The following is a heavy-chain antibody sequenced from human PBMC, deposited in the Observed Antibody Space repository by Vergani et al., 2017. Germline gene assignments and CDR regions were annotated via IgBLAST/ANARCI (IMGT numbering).Heavy chain of an antibody. Sequence: QVQLQQWGGGLFKPSETLSLTCVLNGGSFTSYHWTWIRQSPGEGLEWVGDIDHTGRPDYNPSLKRRLTMSVDKSRNQFSLTLNSVTATDTAIYFCARVNTETNVHLYYYYYMDVWGQGTAVTVS. CDR3: ARVNTETNVHLYYYYYMDV. CDR1: GGSFTSYH. CDR2: IDHTGRP. V-gene: IGHV4-34*02. J-gene: IGHJ6*03. D-gene: IGHD4-11*01.